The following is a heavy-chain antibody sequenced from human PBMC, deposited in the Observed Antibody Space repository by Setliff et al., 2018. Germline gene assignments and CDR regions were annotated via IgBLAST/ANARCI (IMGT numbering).Heavy chain of an antibody. CDR3: ARAPTEALYDSSGYYYLYYFDY. CDR1: GGSFSGYY. D-gene: IGHD3-22*01. J-gene: IGHJ4*02. V-gene: IGHV4-34*01. Sequence: SETLSLTCGVSGGSFSGYYWSWIRQSPGGGLEWIGRIYYRGDTYYNASLKSRLTLSVDTSKNQVSLNLRSVTAADTAVYYCARAPTEALYDSSGYYYLYYFDYWGQGTLVTVSS. CDR2: IYYRGDT.